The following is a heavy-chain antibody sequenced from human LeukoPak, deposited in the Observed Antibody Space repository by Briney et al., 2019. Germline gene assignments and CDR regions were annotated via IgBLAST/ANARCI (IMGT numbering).Heavy chain of an antibody. CDR2: INPNSGGT. V-gene: IGHV1-2*02. J-gene: IGHJ5*02. CDR1: GYTFTCYY. Sequence: ASVKVSCKASGYTFTCYYVRWVRQAPGQGLEWMGWINPNSGGTNYAQKFQGRVTMTRDTSISTAYMELSRLRSDDTAVYYCAREGYGDQGGWFDPWGQGTLVTVSS. D-gene: IGHD4-17*01. CDR3: AREGYGDQGGWFDP.